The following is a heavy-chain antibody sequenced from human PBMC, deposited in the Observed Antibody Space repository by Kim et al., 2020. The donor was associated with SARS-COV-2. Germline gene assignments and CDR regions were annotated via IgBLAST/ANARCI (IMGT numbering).Heavy chain of an antibody. CDR3: ASKGPATHNWFDP. D-gene: IGHD2-15*01. V-gene: IGHV1-69*13. CDR1: GGTFSSYA. CDR2: IIPIFGTA. J-gene: IGHJ5*02. Sequence: SVKVSCKASGGTFSSYAISWVRQAPGQGLEWMGGIIPIFGTANYAQKFQGRVTITADESTSTAYMELSSLRSEDTAVYYCASKGPATHNWFDPWGQGTLVTVSS.